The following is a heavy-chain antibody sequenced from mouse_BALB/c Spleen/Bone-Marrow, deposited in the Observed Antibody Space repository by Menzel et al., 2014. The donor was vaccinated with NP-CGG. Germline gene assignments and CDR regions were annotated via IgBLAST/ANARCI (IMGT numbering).Heavy chain of an antibody. D-gene: IGHD1-1*01. CDR2: ISSGSSTI. CDR1: GFTFSSFG. V-gene: IGHV5-17*02. Sequence: DVKLVESGGGLVQPGGSRKLSCAASGFTFSSFGMHWVRQAPEKGLEWVAYISSGSSTIYYADTVMGRFTISRDNPKNTLRLQMTSLRSEDTAMYYCARSDSSSGYFDYWGQGTTLTVSS. J-gene: IGHJ2*01. CDR3: ARSDSSSGYFDY.